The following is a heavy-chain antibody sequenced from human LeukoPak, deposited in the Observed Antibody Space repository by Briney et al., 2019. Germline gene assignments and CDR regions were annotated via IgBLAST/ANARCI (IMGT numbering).Heavy chain of an antibody. Sequence: PGGSLRLSCAASGFTFDDYTMHWVRQAPGKGLECVSLISWDGGSTYYADSVKGRFTISRDNSKNSLYLQMNSLRTEDTALYYCAKDRGRWLQFDAFDIWGQGTMVTVSS. CDR1: GFTFDDYT. D-gene: IGHD5-24*01. V-gene: IGHV3-43*01. CDR2: ISWDGGST. J-gene: IGHJ3*02. CDR3: AKDRGRWLQFDAFDI.